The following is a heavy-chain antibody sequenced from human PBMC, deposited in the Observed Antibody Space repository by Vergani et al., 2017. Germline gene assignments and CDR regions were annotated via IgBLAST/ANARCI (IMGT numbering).Heavy chain of an antibody. CDR2: INSDGSST. J-gene: IGHJ4*02. D-gene: IGHD2-8*01. CDR1: GFTFSSYW. CDR3: RLVYATLFDY. V-gene: IGHV3-74*01. Sequence: EVQLVESGGGLVQPGGSLRLSCAASGFTFSSYWMHWVRQAPGKGLVWVSRINSDGSSTSYADSVKGRFTISRDDSKNSLYLQMNSLKTEDTAVYYCRLVYATLFDYWGQGTLVTVSS.